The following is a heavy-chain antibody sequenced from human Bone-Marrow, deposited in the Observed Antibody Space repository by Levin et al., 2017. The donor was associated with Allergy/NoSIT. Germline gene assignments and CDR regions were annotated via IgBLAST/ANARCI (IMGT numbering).Heavy chain of an antibody. V-gene: IGHV1-69*06. CDR1: GGSFNTFA. CDR2: VIPIFGKP. J-gene: IGHJ6*02. D-gene: IGHD4-17*01. CDR3: AVPYGLYDMDV. Sequence: KISCKTSGGSFNTFAVNWVRQAPGQGLEWVGGVIPIFGKPHYAQKFQGRVTITADKSANAIYMEMSSLSSEDTAVYYCAVPYGLYDMDVWGHGTTVIVSS.